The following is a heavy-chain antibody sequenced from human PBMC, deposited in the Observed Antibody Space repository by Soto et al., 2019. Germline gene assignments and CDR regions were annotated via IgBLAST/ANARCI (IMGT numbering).Heavy chain of an antibody. J-gene: IGHJ5*01. CDR2: IGTAGNT. V-gene: IGHV3-13*01. D-gene: IGHD6-19*01. Sequence: GGSLRLSCAASGFSFSTYDMHWVRQAPGKGLEWVSLIGTAGNTHYPDSVKGRFIISRDNAKSSLYLQMNSLRAGGTAVYYCARDPSGWGLDSWGQGTPVTVSS. CDR1: GFSFSTYD. CDR3: ARDPSGWGLDS.